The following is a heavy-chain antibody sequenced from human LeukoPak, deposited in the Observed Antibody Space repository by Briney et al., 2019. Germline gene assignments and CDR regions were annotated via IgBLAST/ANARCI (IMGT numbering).Heavy chain of an antibody. Sequence: PSETLSLTCTVSGDSISGSSYYWAWIRQPPGTGLEWIGSVYYTGSTYYMSSLKSRVTISADTSKNLFSLKVNSMTAADTAVYYCARHGPPMQRQFYDSWGQGTLVTVSS. CDR2: VYYTGST. V-gene: IGHV4-39*01. CDR1: GDSISGSSYY. J-gene: IGHJ4*02. D-gene: IGHD5-24*01. CDR3: ARHGPPMQRQFYDS.